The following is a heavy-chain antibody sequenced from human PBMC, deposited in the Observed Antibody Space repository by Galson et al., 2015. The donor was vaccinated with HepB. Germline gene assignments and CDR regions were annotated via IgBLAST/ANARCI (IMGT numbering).Heavy chain of an antibody. J-gene: IGHJ3*02. CDR3: AREGCCSSTSRKARVAFDI. CDR1: GYTFTSYG. Sequence: SVKVSCKASGYTFTSYGISWVRQAPGQGLEWMGWISAYNGNTNYAQKLQGRVTMTTDTSTSTAYMELRSLRSDDTAVYYCAREGCCSSTSRKARVAFDIWGQGTMVTVSS. CDR2: ISAYNGNT. D-gene: IGHD2-2*01. V-gene: IGHV1-18*04.